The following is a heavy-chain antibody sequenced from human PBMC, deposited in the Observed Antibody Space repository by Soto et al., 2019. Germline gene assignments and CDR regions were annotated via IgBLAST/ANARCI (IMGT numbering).Heavy chain of an antibody. V-gene: IGHV3-53*01. Sequence: GGSLRLSCSVAGFTVSDSMSWVRQAPGKGLECVSFIHSDGSTHYTDSVRGRFTISGDNSKNTLYLQMDRLRVDDTAVYLCARDASGPFDYWGQGTLVTVSS. CDR2: IHSDGST. CDR1: GFTVSDS. D-gene: IGHD6-19*01. J-gene: IGHJ4*02. CDR3: ARDASGPFDY.